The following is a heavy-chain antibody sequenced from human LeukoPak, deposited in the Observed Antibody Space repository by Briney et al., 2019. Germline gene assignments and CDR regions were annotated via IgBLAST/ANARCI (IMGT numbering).Heavy chain of an antibody. V-gene: IGHV3-30-3*01. CDR1: GFTFSSYS. J-gene: IGHJ4*02. D-gene: IGHD4-17*01. CDR3: ARDRTVTTRGVFDL. CDR2: ISYDGSNK. Sequence: GGSLRLSCAASGFTFSSYSMHWVRQARGQGLEWVVGISYDGSNKKHADSVKGRFTISRDNSENTVYLQMNSLGPEDPAVYDCARDRTVTTRGVFDLWGQGTLVTVSS.